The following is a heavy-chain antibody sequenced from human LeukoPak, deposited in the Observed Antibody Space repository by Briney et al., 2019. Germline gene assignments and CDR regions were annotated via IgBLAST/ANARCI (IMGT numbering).Heavy chain of an antibody. J-gene: IGHJ4*02. CDR1: GFTFSSYA. Sequence: KSGGSLRLSCAASGFTFSSYAMSWVRQAPGKGLEWVAVISYDGSNKYYADSVKGRFTISRDNSKNTLYLQMNSLRAEDTAVYYCARDRTVVQPFDYWGQGTLVTVSS. CDR3: ARDRTVVQPFDY. CDR2: ISYDGSNK. V-gene: IGHV3-30-3*01. D-gene: IGHD4-23*01.